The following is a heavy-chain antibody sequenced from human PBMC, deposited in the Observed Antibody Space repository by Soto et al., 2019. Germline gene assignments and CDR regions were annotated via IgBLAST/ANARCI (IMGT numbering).Heavy chain of an antibody. D-gene: IGHD3-3*01. J-gene: IGHJ5*01. CDR2: ISYDGSNK. Sequence: GGSLRLSCAASGFTFSSYGMHWVRQAPGKGLEWVAVISYDGSNKYYADSVKGRFTISRDNSKNTLYLQMNSLRAEDTAVYYCAKDPPSSGDDFDWLISWGQGTLVTVSS. V-gene: IGHV3-30*18. CDR1: GFTFSSYG. CDR3: AKDPPSSGDDFDWLIS.